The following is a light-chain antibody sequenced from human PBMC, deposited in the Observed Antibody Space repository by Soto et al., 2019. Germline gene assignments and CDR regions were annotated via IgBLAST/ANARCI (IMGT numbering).Light chain of an antibody. CDR1: QSVSTY. CDR2: DAF. V-gene: IGKV3-11*01. Sequence: EIVLTQSPATLSLSPGERAILSCRASQSVSTYLAWYQQKPGQAPRLLIYDAFNRATGIPARFSGSGSGTDFTLTISSLEPEDFAVYYCQQRSTWPLTFGGGTKVEIK. J-gene: IGKJ4*01. CDR3: QQRSTWPLT.